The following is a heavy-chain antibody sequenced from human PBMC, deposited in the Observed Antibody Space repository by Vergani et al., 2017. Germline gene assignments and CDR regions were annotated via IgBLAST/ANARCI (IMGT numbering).Heavy chain of an antibody. CDR2: IKQDGSEK. J-gene: IGHJ6*02. V-gene: IGHV3-7*03. Sequence: EVQLVESGGGLVQPGGSLRLSCAASGFTFSSYWMSWVRPAPGKGLEWVANIKQDGSEKYYVDSVKGRFTISRDNAKNSLYLQMDSLRAADTAVYYCAGDRRDEYYFYYYGMDVWGQGTTVTVSS. CDR3: AGDRRDEYYFYYYGMDV. CDR1: GFTFSSYW.